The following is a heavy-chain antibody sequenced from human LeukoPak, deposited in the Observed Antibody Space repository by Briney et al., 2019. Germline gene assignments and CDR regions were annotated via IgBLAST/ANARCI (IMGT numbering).Heavy chain of an antibody. CDR1: GFTVSSNY. CDR3: AKVSGLGWEQPY. D-gene: IGHD1-26*01. J-gene: IGHJ4*02. V-gene: IGHV3-15*01. CDR2: IKSKTDGGTT. Sequence: GGSLRLSCAASGFTVSSNYMSWVRQAPGKGLEWVGRIKSKTDGGTTDYAAPVKGRFTISRDDSKNTLNLQMSSLKTEDTAVYYCAKVSGLGWEQPYWGQGTLVTVSS.